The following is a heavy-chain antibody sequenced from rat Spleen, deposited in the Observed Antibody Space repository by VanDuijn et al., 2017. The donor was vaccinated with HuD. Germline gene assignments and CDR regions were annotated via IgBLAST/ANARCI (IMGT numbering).Heavy chain of an antibody. J-gene: IGHJ2*01. CDR3: ARVTYYGYTYFDY. V-gene: IGHV2-41*01. D-gene: IGHD1-9*01. CDR2: IWNTGCT. CDR1: GFSLTSYN. Sequence: QVQLKESGPGLVQPSQTLSLTCTVAGFSLTSYNVHWVRQPPGKGLEWLGVIWNTGCTRYNSALKSRLSICKDTSKRQVFLKMNSLQTEDTATYYCARVTYYGYTYFDYWGQGVMVTVSS.